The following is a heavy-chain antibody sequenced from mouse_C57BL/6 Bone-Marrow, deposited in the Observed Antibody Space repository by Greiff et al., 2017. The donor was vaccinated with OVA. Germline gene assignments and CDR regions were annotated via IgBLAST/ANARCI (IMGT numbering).Heavy chain of an antibody. Sequence: EVKLVESGGGLVKPGGSLKLSCAASGFTFSSYAMSWVRQTPEKRLEWVATISDGGSYTYYPDNVKGRFTISRDNAKNNLYLQMSQLKSEDTAMYYCARDEGAAQAWFAYWGQGTLVTVSA. CDR3: ARDEGAAQAWFAY. V-gene: IGHV5-4*01. CDR1: GFTFSSYA. D-gene: IGHD3-2*02. CDR2: ISDGGSYT. J-gene: IGHJ3*01.